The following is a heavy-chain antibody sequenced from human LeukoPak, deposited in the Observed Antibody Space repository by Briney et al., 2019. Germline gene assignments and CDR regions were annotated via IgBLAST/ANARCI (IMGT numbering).Heavy chain of an antibody. Sequence: SVKVSCKASGGTFSSYAISWVRQAPGQGLEWMGRIIPIFGTANYAQKFQGRVTITTDESTSTAYMELSSLRSEDTAVDYCPRERDYGDPRDWGQGTLVSVSS. V-gene: IGHV1-69*05. D-gene: IGHD4-17*01. CDR3: PRERDYGDPRD. CDR1: GGTFSSYA. CDR2: IIPIFGTA. J-gene: IGHJ4*02.